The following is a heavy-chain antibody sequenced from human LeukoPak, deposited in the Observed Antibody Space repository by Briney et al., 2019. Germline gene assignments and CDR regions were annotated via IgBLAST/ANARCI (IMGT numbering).Heavy chain of an antibody. CDR2: INPSGGST. J-gene: IGHJ4*02. D-gene: IGHD6-19*01. V-gene: IGHV1-46*01. CDR1: GYTFTSYY. CDR3: ARDLNSSGWYGVGDD. Sequence: ASVKVSCKASGYTFTSYYMHRVRQAPGQGLEWMGIINPSGGSTSYAQKFQGRVTMTRDTSTSTVYMELSSLRSEDTAVYYCARDLNSSGWYGVGDDWGQGTLVTVSS.